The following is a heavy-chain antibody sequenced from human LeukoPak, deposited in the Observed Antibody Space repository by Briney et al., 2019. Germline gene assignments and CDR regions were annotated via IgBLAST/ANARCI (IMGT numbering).Heavy chain of an antibody. Sequence: SETLSLTCTVSGGSISSYYWSWIRQPPGKGLEWIGYIYYSGSANYNPSLKSRVTISVDTSKNQFSLKLSSVTAADTAVYYCARADSSSWSSFDYWGQGTLVTVSS. CDR2: IYYSGSA. D-gene: IGHD6-13*01. CDR3: ARADSSSWSSFDY. CDR1: GGSISSYY. J-gene: IGHJ4*02. V-gene: IGHV4-59*01.